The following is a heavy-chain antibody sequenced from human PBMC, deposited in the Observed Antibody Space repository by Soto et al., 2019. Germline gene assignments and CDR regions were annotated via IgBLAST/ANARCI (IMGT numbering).Heavy chain of an antibody. CDR1: GFTFSSYG. D-gene: IGHD6-19*01. CDR2: ISYDGSNK. CDR3: AKSSSGWSDIDY. J-gene: IGHJ4*02. Sequence: GGSLRLSCAASGFTFSSYGMHWVRQAPGKGLEWVAVISYDGSNKYYADSVKGRFTISRDNSKNTLYLQMNSLRAEDTAVYYCAKSSSGWSDIDYWGQGTLVTVSS. V-gene: IGHV3-30*18.